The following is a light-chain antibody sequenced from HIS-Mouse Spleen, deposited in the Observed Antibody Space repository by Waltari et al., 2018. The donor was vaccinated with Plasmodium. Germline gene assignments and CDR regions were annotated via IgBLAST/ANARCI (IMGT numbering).Light chain of an antibody. CDR2: SNN. CDR3: AAWDDSLNGYV. J-gene: IGLJ1*01. V-gene: IGLV1-44*01. Sequence: QSVLTQPPSASGTPGQRVTISCSGSSSNIGSNTVNWYQQLPGTAPKHLIYSNNQRPSVVPDRFSGSESGTSASLAISGLQSEDEADYYCAAWDDSLNGYVFGTGTKVTVL. CDR1: SSNIGSNT.